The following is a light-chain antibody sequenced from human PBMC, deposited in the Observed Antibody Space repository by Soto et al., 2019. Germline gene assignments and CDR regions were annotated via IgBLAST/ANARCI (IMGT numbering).Light chain of an antibody. J-gene: IGLJ1*01. Sequence: QSALTQPASVSGSPGQSSTISRTGTSRDLGTYYLVSRYQQHPGKVPKGRSYDGTKRPSGVSYSFSGSKLGTTAALTLSGPQAEDEANYYCSTYAGENIFIFGTGTTVTVL. CDR2: DGT. V-gene: IGLV2-23*01. CDR3: STYAGENIFI. CDR1: SRDLGTYYL.